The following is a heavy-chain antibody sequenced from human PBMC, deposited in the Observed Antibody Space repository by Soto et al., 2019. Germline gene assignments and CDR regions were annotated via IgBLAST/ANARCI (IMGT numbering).Heavy chain of an antibody. D-gene: IGHD6-13*01. CDR3: ARKGAAASSAHYYMDV. J-gene: IGHJ6*03. CDR2: VYYSGNT. Sequence: QVQLQESGPGLVKPSETLSLTCTVSGGSISPYYWSWIRQPPGTGLEWIGYVYYSGNTNYNPSLASRGTISVDTSRNRFSLNLTSATAADTAVYYCARKGAAASSAHYYMDVCGRGTAVTVSS. CDR1: GGSISPYY. V-gene: IGHV4-59*01.